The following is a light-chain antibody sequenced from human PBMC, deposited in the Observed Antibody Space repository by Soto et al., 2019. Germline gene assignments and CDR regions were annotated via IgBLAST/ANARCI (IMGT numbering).Light chain of an antibody. J-gene: IGKJ1*01. CDR1: QGISSY. CDR3: QQYNSYSRT. V-gene: IGKV1-9*01. Sequence: IQMTQSPSFLSASVGDRVTITCRASQGISSYLAWYQQRPGKAPELLIYGASTLQSGVPSRFSGGGSGTEFTLTISSLQPDDFATYYCQQYNSYSRTFGQGTKVDIK. CDR2: GAS.